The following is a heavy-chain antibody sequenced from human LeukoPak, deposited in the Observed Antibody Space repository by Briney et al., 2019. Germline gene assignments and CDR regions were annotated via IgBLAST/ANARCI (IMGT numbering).Heavy chain of an antibody. CDR1: GGSISSHY. V-gene: IGHV4-59*11. J-gene: IGHJ5*02. CDR3: ARGGDDFWSGYFLNWFDP. D-gene: IGHD3-3*01. CDR2: IYYSGST. Sequence: SETLSLTCSVSGGSISSHYWSWIRQPPGKGLEWIGYIYYSGSTNYNPSLKRRVTISVDTSKNQFSLKLSSVTAADTAVYYCARGGDDFWSGYFLNWFDPWGQGTLVTVSS.